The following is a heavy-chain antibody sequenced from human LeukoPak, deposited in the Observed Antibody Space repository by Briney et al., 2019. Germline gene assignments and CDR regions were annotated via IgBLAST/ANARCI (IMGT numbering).Heavy chain of an antibody. D-gene: IGHD3-3*01. Sequence: GGSLRLSCAASGFTFSDYYMSWIRQAPGKGLEWVSYISSSGSTIYYADSVKGRFTISRDNAKNSLYLQMNSLRAEDTAVYYCARTDFAYAPNIDYWGQGTLVTVSS. CDR3: ARTDFAYAPNIDY. CDR2: ISSSGSTI. CDR1: GFTFSDYY. J-gene: IGHJ4*02. V-gene: IGHV3-11*04.